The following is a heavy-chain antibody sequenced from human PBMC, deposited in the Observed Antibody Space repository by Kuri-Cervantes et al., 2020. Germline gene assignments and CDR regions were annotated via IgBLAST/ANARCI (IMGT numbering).Heavy chain of an antibody. J-gene: IGHJ4*02. D-gene: IGHD3-10*01. CDR1: GYSISSGYY. Sequence: GSLRLSCTVSGYSISSGYYWGWIRQPPGKGLEWIGSIYHSGSTYYNPSLKSRVTISVDTSKNQFSLKLSSVTAADTAVYYCARKGQTYYYGSGSYYRASYYFDYWGQGTLVTVSS. V-gene: IGHV4-38-2*02. CDR3: ARKGQTYYYGSGSYYRASYYFDY. CDR2: IYHSGST.